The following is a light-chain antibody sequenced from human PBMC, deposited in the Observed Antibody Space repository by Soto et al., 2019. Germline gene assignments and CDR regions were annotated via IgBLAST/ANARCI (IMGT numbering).Light chain of an antibody. V-gene: IGLV2-11*01. Sequence: QSALTQPRSVSGSPGQSVTISCTGTSSDVGGYNYVSWYQQHPGKAPKLMIYDVSKRPSGVPDRFSGSKSGNTASLTISGLQAEDEDDYYCCSYASSYDVFGAGTKVTVL. J-gene: IGLJ1*01. CDR3: CSYASSYDV. CDR1: SSDVGGYNY. CDR2: DVS.